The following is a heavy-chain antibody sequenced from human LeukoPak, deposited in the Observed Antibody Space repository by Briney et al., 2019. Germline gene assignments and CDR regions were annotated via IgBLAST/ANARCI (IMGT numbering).Heavy chain of an antibody. J-gene: IGHJ4*02. CDR3: AREIVGATDY. Sequence: PSETLSLTCAVYGGSFSGYYWSWIRQPPGKGLEWIGEINHSGSTNYNPSLKSRVTISVDTSKNQFSLKLSSVTAADTAVYYCAREIVGATDYWGQGTLVTVS. V-gene: IGHV4-34*01. CDR2: INHSGST. D-gene: IGHD1-26*01. CDR1: GGSFSGYY.